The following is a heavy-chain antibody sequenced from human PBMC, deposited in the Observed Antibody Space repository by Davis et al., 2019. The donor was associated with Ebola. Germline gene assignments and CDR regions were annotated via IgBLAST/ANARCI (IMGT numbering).Heavy chain of an antibody. CDR1: GYTFISYY. J-gene: IGHJ4*02. Sequence: AASVQVSCKASGYTFISYYMHWVRQAPGQGLEWMGGIIPIFGTANYAQKFQGRVTITADESTSTAYMELGSLRSEDTAVYYCARFGTDTAIIDYWGQGTLVTVSS. V-gene: IGHV1-69*13. CDR2: IIPIFGTA. D-gene: IGHD5-18*01. CDR3: ARFGTDTAIIDY.